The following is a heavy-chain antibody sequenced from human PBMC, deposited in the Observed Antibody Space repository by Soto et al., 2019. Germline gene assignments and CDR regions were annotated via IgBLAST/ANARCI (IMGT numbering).Heavy chain of an antibody. D-gene: IGHD5-12*01. CDR1: GFTFSSYG. Sequence: QVQLVESGGGVVQPGRSLRLSCAASGFTFSSYGMHWVRQAPGKGLEWVAVISYDGSNKYYADSVKGRFTISRDNSKNTLYLKMNSLRAEDTAVYYCAKGGRGYSGYDPIDYWGQGTLVTVSS. CDR2: ISYDGSNK. CDR3: AKGGRGYSGYDPIDY. V-gene: IGHV3-30*18. J-gene: IGHJ4*02.